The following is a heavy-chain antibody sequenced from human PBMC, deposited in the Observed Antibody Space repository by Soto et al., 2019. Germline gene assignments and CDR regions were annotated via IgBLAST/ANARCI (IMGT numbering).Heavy chain of an antibody. Sequence: SVQVSCKASGGTFSSYAISWVRQAPGQGLEWMGGIIPIFGTANYAQKFQGRVTITADKSTSTAYMELSSLRSEDTAVYYCARDSRPLNGMDVWGQGTTVTVSS. D-gene: IGHD6-6*01. V-gene: IGHV1-69*06. CDR1: GGTFSSYA. CDR2: IIPIFGTA. J-gene: IGHJ6*02. CDR3: ARDSRPLNGMDV.